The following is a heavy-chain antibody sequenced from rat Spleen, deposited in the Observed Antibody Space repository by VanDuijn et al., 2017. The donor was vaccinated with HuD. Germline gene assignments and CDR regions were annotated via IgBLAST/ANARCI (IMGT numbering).Heavy chain of an antibody. V-gene: IGHV5-20*01. CDR1: GFTFSSFA. D-gene: IGHD1-5*01. Sequence: EVQLVESGGGLVQPGRSMKLSCAASGFTFSSFAMAWVRQAPTKGLEWVASISYDGGNTYYRDSVKGRFTISRDNAKSSLYLQMDSLRSEDTSTYYCAKEEIGVADYWGQGVMVTVSS. J-gene: IGHJ2*01. CDR3: AKEEIGVADY. CDR2: ISYDGGNT.